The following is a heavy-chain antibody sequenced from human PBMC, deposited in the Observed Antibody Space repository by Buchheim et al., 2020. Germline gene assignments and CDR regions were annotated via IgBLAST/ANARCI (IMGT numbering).Heavy chain of an antibody. V-gene: IGHV1-69*01. CDR2: ITPIFGTP. D-gene: IGHD3-22*01. Sequence: QVQLVQSGAEVKKPGSSVKVSCKASGGAFSKYTINWVRQAPGQGLEWMGGITPIFGTPKYAQNFQGRVTITADESTGTAYVELRSLRSADTAVYYCARVYGEIGDSSGYFYYWGQGTL. J-gene: IGHJ4*02. CDR1: GGAFSKYT. CDR3: ARVYGEIGDSSGYFYY.